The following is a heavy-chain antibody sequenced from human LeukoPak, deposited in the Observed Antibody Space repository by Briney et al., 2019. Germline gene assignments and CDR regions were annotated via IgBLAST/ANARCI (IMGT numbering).Heavy chain of an antibody. CDR2: INPNSGGT. CDR3: AILPSVIAAAAAMKEVNDAFDI. J-gene: IGHJ3*02. V-gene: IGHV1-2*02. D-gene: IGHD6-13*01. CDR1: GYTFTGYY. Sequence: ASVKVSCKASGYTFTGYYMHWVRQAPGQGLEWMGWINPNSGGTNYAQKFQGRVTMTRDTSISTAYMELSRLRSDDTAVYYCAILPSVIAAAAAMKEVNDAFDIWGQGTMVTVSS.